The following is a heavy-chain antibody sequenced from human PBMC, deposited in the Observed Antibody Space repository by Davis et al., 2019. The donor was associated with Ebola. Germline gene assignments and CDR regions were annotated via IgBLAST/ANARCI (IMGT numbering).Heavy chain of an antibody. CDR1: GGTFSSYA. V-gene: IGHV1-2*04. CDR2: INPNSGGT. CDR3: ARDLGAAGLDY. Sequence: ASVQVSCKASGGTFSSYAISWVRQAPGQGLEWMGWINPNSGGTNYAQKFQGWVTMTRDTSISTAYMELSRLRSDDTAVYYCARDLGAAGLDYWGQGTLVTVSS. D-gene: IGHD6-13*01. J-gene: IGHJ4*02.